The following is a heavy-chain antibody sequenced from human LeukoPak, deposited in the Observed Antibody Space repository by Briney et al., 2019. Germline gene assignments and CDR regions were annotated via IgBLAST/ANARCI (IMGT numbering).Heavy chain of an antibody. CDR3: AKDSHNSVYYYGSGSAVDY. CDR2: IQHDGNNK. V-gene: IGHV3-30*02. J-gene: IGHJ4*02. D-gene: IGHD3-10*01. Sequence: PGGSLRLSCAASGFIFSTYGMHWVRQAPGKGLEWVAFIQHDGNNKYYADSVKGRFTISRDNSKNTLYLQMNTLRTEDTAVFYCAKDSHNSVYYYGSGSAVDYWGQGTQVTVSS. CDR1: GFIFSTYG.